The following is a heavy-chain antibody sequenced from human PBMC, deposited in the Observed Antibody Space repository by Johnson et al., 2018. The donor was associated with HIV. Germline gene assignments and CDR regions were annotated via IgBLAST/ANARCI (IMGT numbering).Heavy chain of an antibody. J-gene: IGHJ3*02. CDR3: ARASGSSDWRAFDI. CDR1: GLTFTSYG. D-gene: IGHD1-26*01. Sequence: QVQLVESGGGVVQPGRSLRLSCAASGLTFTSYGMHWVRQAPGKGLEWVAFIRYDGSNKYYADSVKGRFTISRDNSKNTLYLQMNSLKTEDTAVYYCARASGSSDWRAFDIWGQGTLVTVSS. CDR2: IRYDGSNK. V-gene: IGHV3-33*08.